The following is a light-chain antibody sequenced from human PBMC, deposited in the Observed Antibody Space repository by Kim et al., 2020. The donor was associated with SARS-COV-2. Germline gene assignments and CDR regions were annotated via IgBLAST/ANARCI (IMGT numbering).Light chain of an antibody. CDR3: QQYDDLPYT. CDR1: QDVGKY. J-gene: IGKJ2*01. CDR2: ETS. V-gene: IGKV1-33*01. Sequence: SAAVGDRVTLTCQASQDVGKYLSWYQQQPGKAPKLLIFETSSLDAGVPSRFSGSGSGTDFTFTINSLQPEDIATYYCQQYDDLPYTFGQGTKLEI.